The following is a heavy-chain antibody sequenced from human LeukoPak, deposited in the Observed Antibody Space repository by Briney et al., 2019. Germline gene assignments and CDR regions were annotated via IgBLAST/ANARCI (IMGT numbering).Heavy chain of an antibody. Sequence: GGSLRLPCAASGFTFSSRSMNWVRQAPGKGLEWVSYISSSSSTIYYADSVKGRFTISRDNAKNSLYLQMNSLRAEDTAVYYCARGAYYYEDWGQGTLVTVSS. D-gene: IGHD3-22*01. CDR3: ARGAYYYED. CDR2: ISSSSSTI. V-gene: IGHV3-48*01. J-gene: IGHJ4*02. CDR1: GFTFSSRS.